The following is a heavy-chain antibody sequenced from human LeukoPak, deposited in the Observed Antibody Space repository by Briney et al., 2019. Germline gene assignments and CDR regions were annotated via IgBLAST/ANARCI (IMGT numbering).Heavy chain of an antibody. CDR1: GGTFSSYA. D-gene: IGHD3-3*01. Sequence: SVKVSCKASGGTFSSYAISWVRQAPGQGLEWMGRIIPILGIANYAQKFQGRVTITADKSTSTAYMELSSLRSEDTAVYYCASALRYWSFRYWGQGTLVTVSS. CDR2: IIPILGIA. V-gene: IGHV1-69*04. J-gene: IGHJ4*02. CDR3: ASALRYWSFRY.